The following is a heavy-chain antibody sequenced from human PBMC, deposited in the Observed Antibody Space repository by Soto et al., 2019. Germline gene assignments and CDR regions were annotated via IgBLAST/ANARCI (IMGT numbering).Heavy chain of an antibody. Sequence: SETLSLTCAVSGGSISSGGYSWSWIRQPPGKGLEWIGYIYHSGSTYYNPSLKSRVTISVDRSKNQFSLKLSSVTAADTAVYYCARGARGYAFDYWGQGTLVTVSS. J-gene: IGHJ4*02. D-gene: IGHD5-12*01. CDR3: ARGARGYAFDY. V-gene: IGHV4-30-2*01. CDR2: IYHSGST. CDR1: GGSISSGGYS.